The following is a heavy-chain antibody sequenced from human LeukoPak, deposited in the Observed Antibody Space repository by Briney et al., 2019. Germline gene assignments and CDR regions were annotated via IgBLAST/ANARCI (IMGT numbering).Heavy chain of an antibody. CDR2: ISGSGGST. J-gene: IGHJ5*02. Sequence: PGGSLILSCAASGFTFSSYAMSWVRQAPGKGLEWVSAISGSGGSTYYADSVKGRFTISRDNSKNTLYLQMNSLRAEDTAVYYCAKRYCSSTSCYTEPYNWFDPWGQGTLVTVSS. CDR1: GFTFSSYA. V-gene: IGHV3-23*01. CDR3: AKRYCSSTSCYTEPYNWFDP. D-gene: IGHD2-2*02.